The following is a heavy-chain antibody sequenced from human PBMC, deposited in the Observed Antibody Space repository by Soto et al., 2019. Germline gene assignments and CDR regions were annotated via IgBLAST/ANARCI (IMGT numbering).Heavy chain of an antibody. CDR1: GFTFSSYS. D-gene: IGHD1-26*01. CDR2: ISSSSSTI. CDR3: ARDPGGSYLAVWYYGMDV. V-gene: IGHV3-48*02. Sequence: LRLSCAASGFTFSSYSMNWVRQAPGKGLEWVSYISSSSSTIYYADSVKGRFTISRDNAKNSLYLQMNSLKDEDTAVYYCARDPGGSYLAVWYYGMDVWGQGTTVTVSS. J-gene: IGHJ6*02.